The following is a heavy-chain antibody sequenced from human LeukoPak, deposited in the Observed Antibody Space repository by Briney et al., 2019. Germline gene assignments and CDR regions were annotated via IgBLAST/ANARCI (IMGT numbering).Heavy chain of an antibody. Sequence: ASETLSLTCTVSGGSISSYYRSWIRQPPGKGLEWIGYIYYSGSTNYNPSLKSRATISVDTSKNQFSLKLSSVTAADTAVYYCARHVVPYDFWSGYYREAFDIWGQGTMVTVSS. CDR2: IYYSGST. J-gene: IGHJ3*02. V-gene: IGHV4-59*08. CDR3: ARHVVPYDFWSGYYREAFDI. D-gene: IGHD3-3*01. CDR1: GGSISSYY.